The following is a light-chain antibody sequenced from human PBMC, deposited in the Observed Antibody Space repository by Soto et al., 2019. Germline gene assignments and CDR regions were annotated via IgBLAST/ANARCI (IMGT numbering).Light chain of an antibody. CDR2: LGS. V-gene: IGKV2-28*01. CDR3: MQAIQTPRT. J-gene: IGKJ2*01. Sequence: DIVMTQSPLSLPVTPVEPASISCRSSQSLLHSNGYNYLHWYLQKPGQSPQLLIYLGSNRASGVPDRFSGSGSGTDFTLRISSVEAEDVGVYYCMQAIQTPRTFGQGTNLEIK. CDR1: QSLLHSNGYNY.